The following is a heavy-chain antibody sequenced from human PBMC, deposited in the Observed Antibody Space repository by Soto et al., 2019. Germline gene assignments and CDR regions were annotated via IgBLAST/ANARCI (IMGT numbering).Heavy chain of an antibody. D-gene: IGHD3-22*01. CDR2: ISSSDSII. V-gene: IGHV3-11*01. CDR1: GFTFSDYY. CDR3: VRDLGYYDSSGYFDY. J-gene: IGHJ4*02. Sequence: PGGSLRLSCAASGFTFSDYYMSWIRQAPGKGLEWVSYISSSDSIIYYADSVKGRFTISRDNAKNSVHLQMNSLRAEDTAVYYCVRDLGYYDSSGYFDYWGQGTLVTVSS.